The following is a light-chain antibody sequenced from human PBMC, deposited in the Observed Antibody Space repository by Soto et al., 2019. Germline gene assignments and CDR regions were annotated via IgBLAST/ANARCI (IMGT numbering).Light chain of an antibody. J-gene: IGKJ2*01. Sequence: EIVLTQSPGTLSLSPGERATLSCRASQSVSSSSLAWYQQKPGQAPRLLIYGASSRATGIPDRFSDSGSGTDFTLTIIRLEPEDFAVYYCQLYGRSTMYTFGQGTRLEIK. CDR3: QLYGRSTMYT. CDR2: GAS. V-gene: IGKV3-20*01. CDR1: QSVSSSS.